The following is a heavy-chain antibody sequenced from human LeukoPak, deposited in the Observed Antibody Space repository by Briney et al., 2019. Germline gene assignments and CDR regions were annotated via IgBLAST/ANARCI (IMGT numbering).Heavy chain of an antibody. CDR1: GFTFSSYS. D-gene: IGHD3-22*01. CDR2: ISSSSSYI. Sequence: RGSLRLSCAASGFTFSSYSMNWVRQAPGKGLEWVSSISSSSSYIYYADSVKGRFTISRDNAKNSLYLQMNSLRAEDTAVYYCARDHYYDSSGYYGWFDPWGQGTLVTVSS. CDR3: ARDHYYDSSGYYGWFDP. V-gene: IGHV3-21*01. J-gene: IGHJ5*02.